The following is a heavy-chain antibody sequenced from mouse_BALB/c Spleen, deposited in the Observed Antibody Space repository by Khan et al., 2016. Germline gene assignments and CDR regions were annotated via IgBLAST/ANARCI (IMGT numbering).Heavy chain of an antibody. V-gene: IGHV5-4*02. CDR1: GFTFSVYY. Sequence: EVELVESGGGLVKPGGSLRLSCAASGFTFSVYYMYWVRQTPEKRLEWVATISDGGTYTYYPDSVKGRFTISRDNAKNILYLQMSSLKSEDTAMYYCARERYSNHYYAMDYWGQGTSVTVSS. CDR2: ISDGGTYT. D-gene: IGHD2-5*01. CDR3: ARERYSNHYYAMDY. J-gene: IGHJ4*01.